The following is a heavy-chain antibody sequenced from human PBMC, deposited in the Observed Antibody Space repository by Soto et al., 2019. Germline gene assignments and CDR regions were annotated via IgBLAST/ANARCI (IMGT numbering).Heavy chain of an antibody. CDR2: SRADYGNT. V-gene: IGHV1-18*01. Sequence: QVQLVQSGAEVKKPGASVKVSCTASGYTFTSYGLSWVRQAPGQGLEWKGWSRADYGNTNYAQKHQGRVTMPTDTSTSKAYMELRSLRSADTAVYYCARDPGYTYYYDCSVFPGGMDVWGQGTTVTVSS. CDR1: GYTFTSYG. D-gene: IGHD3-22*01. J-gene: IGHJ6*02. CDR3: ARDPGYTYYYDCSVFPGGMDV.